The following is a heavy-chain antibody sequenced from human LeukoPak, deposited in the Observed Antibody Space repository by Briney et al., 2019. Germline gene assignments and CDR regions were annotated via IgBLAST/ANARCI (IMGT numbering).Heavy chain of an antibody. CDR2: IRYDGSNK. Sequence: PGGSLRLSCAASGFTFSSYGMHWVRQAPGKGLEWVAFIRYDGSNKYYADSVKGRFTISRDNSKNTLYLQMNSLRAEDTVVYYCAKYLYDSGGQPTENAFDIWGQGTMVTVSS. CDR1: GFTFSSYG. D-gene: IGHD3-22*01. J-gene: IGHJ3*02. V-gene: IGHV3-30*02. CDR3: AKYLYDSGGQPTENAFDI.